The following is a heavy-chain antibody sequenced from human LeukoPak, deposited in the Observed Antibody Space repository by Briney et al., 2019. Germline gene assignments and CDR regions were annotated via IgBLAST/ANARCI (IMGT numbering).Heavy chain of an antibody. D-gene: IGHD3-3*01. V-gene: IGHV4-30-4*01. J-gene: IGHJ6*02. CDR2: IYYSGST. CDR3: ARVVRFLERLLPLYYYYGMDV. Sequence: SETLSLTCTVSGGSISSGDYYWSWIRQPPGKGLEWIGYIYYSGSTYYNPSLKSRVTISVDTSKNQFSLKLSSVTAADTAVYYCARVVRFLERLLPLYYYYGMDVWGQGTTVTVSS. CDR1: GGSISSGDYY.